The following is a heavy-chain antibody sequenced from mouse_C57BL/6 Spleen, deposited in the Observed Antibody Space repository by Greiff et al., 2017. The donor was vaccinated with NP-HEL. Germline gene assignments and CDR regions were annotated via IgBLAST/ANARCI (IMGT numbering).Heavy chain of an antibody. J-gene: IGHJ4*01. V-gene: IGHV1-80*01. Sequence: QVQLKQSGAELVKPGASVKISCKASGYAFSSYWMNWVKQRPGKGLEWIGQIYPGDGDTNYNGKFKGKATLTADKSSSTAYMQLSSLTSEDSAVYFCARGYYSNLYAMDYWGQGTSVTVSS. CDR1: GYAFSSYW. CDR2: IYPGDGDT. D-gene: IGHD2-5*01. CDR3: ARGYYSNLYAMDY.